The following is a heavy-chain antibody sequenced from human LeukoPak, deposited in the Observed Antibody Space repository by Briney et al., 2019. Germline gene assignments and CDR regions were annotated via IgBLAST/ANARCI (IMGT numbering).Heavy chain of an antibody. Sequence: GGSLRLSCAASGFTFDDYGMSWVRQAPGKGLEWVSGINWNGGSTGYADSVKGRFTISRDNAKNSLYLQMNSLRAEDTALYYRARDFFEYSLGGDAFDIWGQGTMVTVSS. CDR3: ARDFFEYSLGGDAFDI. V-gene: IGHV3-20*04. CDR2: INWNGGST. D-gene: IGHD3-3*01. J-gene: IGHJ3*02. CDR1: GFTFDDYG.